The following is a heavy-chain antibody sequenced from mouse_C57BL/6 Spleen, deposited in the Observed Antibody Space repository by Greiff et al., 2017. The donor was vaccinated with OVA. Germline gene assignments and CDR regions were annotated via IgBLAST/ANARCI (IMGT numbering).Heavy chain of an antibody. CDR2: ISDGGSYT. D-gene: IGHD2-5*01. CDR1: GFTFSSYA. V-gene: IGHV5-4*01. J-gene: IGHJ4*01. CDR3: ARERGDYSNYEYVMDY. Sequence: DVKLVESGGGLVKPGGSLKLSCAASGFTFSSYAMSWVRQTPEKRLEWVATISDGGSYTYYPDNVKGRFTISRDNAKNNLYLQMSQLKAEDTAMYYGARERGDYSNYEYVMDYWGQGTSVTGSS.